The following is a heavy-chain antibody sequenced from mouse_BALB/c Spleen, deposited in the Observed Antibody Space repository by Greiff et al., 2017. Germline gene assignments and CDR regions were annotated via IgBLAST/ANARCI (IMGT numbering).Heavy chain of an antibody. D-gene: IGHD2-4*01. Sequence: DVMLVESGGGLVKPGGSLKLSCAASGFAFSSYDMSWVRQTPEKRLEWVAYISSGGGSTYYPDTVKGRFTISRDNAKNTLYLQMSSLKSEDTAMYYCARQGDYDEGYFDYWGQGTTLTVSS. J-gene: IGHJ2*01. CDR1: GFAFSSYD. CDR3: ARQGDYDEGYFDY. V-gene: IGHV5-12-1*01. CDR2: ISSGGGST.